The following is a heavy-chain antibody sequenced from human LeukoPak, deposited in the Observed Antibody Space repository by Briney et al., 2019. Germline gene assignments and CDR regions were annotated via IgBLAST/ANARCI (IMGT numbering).Heavy chain of an antibody. V-gene: IGHV3-23*01. CDR1: GFTLSNSG. J-gene: IGHJ3*02. CDR3: AKSYSGNYNNAFGI. Sequence: GGSLRLSCTASGFTLSNSGMSWVRQAPGKGLEWVSGIPGSGGNTYYADSVRGRFTISRDNSKNTLYLQMNSLRAEDTAVYYCAKSYSGNYNNAFGIWGQGTMVTVSS. CDR2: IPGSGGNT. D-gene: IGHD1-26*01.